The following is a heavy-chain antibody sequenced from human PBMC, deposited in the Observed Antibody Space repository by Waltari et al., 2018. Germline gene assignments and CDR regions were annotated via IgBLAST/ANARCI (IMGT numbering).Heavy chain of an antibody. CDR3: ARDPDSSSRTYWYFDL. CDR2: IYYSGST. V-gene: IGHV4-39*07. Sequence: LSLTCTVSGGSISSSSYYWGWIRQPPGKGLEWIGSIYYSGSTYYNPSLKSRVTISVDTSKNQFSLKLSSVTAADTAVYYCARDPDSSSRTYWYFDLWGRGTLVTVSS. D-gene: IGHD6-13*01. CDR1: GGSISSSSYY. J-gene: IGHJ2*01.